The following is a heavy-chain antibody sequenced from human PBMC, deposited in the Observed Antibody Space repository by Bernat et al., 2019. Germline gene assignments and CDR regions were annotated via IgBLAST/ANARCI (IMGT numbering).Heavy chain of an antibody. CDR1: GYTFTSYG. Sequence: QVQLVQSGAEVKKPGASVKVSCKASGYTFTSYGISWVRQAPGQGLEWMGWISAYNGNTNYAQKLQGRVTMTTDTSTSTAYMELRSLRSDDTAVYYCPRDRPKLVLRPLCYYYSGMDIWGQGTTVTVSS. D-gene: IGHD6-6*01. V-gene: IGHV1-18*01. CDR2: ISAYNGNT. CDR3: PRDRPKLVLRPLCYYYSGMDI. J-gene: IGHJ6*02.